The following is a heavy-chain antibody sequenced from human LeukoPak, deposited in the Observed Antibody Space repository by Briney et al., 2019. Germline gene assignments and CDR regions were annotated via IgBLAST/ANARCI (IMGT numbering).Heavy chain of an antibody. J-gene: IGHJ6*03. CDR3: ARVEATTGRNYHYYYMDV. Sequence: GGSLRLSCGASGFYFSSYSMNWVRQAPGKGLEWVSSINSGSPYMYYADSVKGRFTISRDNAKNSLHLQMDSLRAEDTAVYFCARVEATTGRNYHYYYMDVWGKGTTVTVSS. CDR2: INSGSPYM. V-gene: IGHV3-21*01. CDR1: GFYFSSYS. D-gene: IGHD1-1*01.